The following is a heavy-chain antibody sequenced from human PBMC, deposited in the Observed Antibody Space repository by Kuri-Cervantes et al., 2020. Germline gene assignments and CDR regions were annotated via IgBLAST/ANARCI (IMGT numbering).Heavy chain of an antibody. D-gene: IGHD3-9*01. J-gene: IGHJ4*02. CDR3: ARLRTNYDILTGYPLPDYFDY. CDR1: GFTFSSYG. V-gene: IGHV3-7*05. Sequence: GESLKISCAAPGFTFSSYGMHWVRQAPGKGLEWVANIKQDGSEKYYVDSVKGRFTISRDNAKNSLYLQMNSLRAEDTAVYYCARLRTNYDILTGYPLPDYFDYWGQGTLVTVSS. CDR2: IKQDGSEK.